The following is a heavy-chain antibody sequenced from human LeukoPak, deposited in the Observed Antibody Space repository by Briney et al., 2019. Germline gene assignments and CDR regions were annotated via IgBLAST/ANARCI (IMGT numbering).Heavy chain of an antibody. V-gene: IGHV3-11*06. Sequence: GGSLRLSCAASGFTFNGYYMSWIRQAPGKGLEWISYISSSSGCTKYADSVKGRFTISRDNAKNSLYLQMNSLRAEDTAVYYCATLVNYWSFDYWGQGTLVTVSS. CDR1: GFTFNGYY. CDR3: ATLVNYWSFDY. J-gene: IGHJ4*02. D-gene: IGHD1-1*01. CDR2: ISSSSGCT.